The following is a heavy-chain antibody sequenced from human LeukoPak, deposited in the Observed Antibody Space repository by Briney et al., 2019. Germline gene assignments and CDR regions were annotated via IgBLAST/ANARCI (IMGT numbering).Heavy chain of an antibody. Sequence: PSETLSLTCTVSGGSFSSSSYYWGWIRQPQGRGLEWVGSMYYSGSTYYKASLRSRLTISVEKSKNQFSLKLSSVTAADTAVYYCARHFDRDGYTSNAFDIWGQGTTVTVSS. CDR1: GGSFSSSSYY. CDR2: MYYSGST. CDR3: ARHFDRDGYTSNAFDI. V-gene: IGHV4-39*01. D-gene: IGHD5-24*01. J-gene: IGHJ3*02.